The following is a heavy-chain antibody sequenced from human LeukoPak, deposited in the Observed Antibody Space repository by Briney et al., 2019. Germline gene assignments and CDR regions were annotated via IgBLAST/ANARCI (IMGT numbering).Heavy chain of an antibody. D-gene: IGHD5-24*01. V-gene: IGHV1-2*02. CDR1: GYTFTGYY. J-gene: IGHJ3*02. CDR2: INPNSGGT. Sequence: ASVKASCKASGYTFTGYYMHWVRQAPGQGLEWMGWINPNSGGTNYAQKFRGRVTMTRDTSISTAYMELSRLRSDDTAVYYCARRGDGYNFGDAFDIWGQGTMVTVSS. CDR3: ARRGDGYNFGDAFDI.